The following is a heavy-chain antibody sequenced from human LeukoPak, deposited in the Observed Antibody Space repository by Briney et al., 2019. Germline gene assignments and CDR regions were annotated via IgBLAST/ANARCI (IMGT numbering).Heavy chain of an antibody. D-gene: IGHD6-13*01. CDR1: GFTFSSYG. Sequence: GGSLRLSCAASGFTFSSYGMHWVRQAPGKGLEWVAVTWYDGSNKYYADSVKGRFTISRDNSKNTLYLQMNSLRAEDTAVYYCAKGAAAAGTTPDYWGQGTLVTVSS. J-gene: IGHJ4*02. CDR2: TWYDGSNK. CDR3: AKGAAAAGTTPDY. V-gene: IGHV3-33*06.